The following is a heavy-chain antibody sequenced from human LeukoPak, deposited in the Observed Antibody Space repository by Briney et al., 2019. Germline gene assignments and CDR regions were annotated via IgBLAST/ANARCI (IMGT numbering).Heavy chain of an antibody. CDR3: ARDLDILTGYFYFDY. CDR1: GFTFSSHG. D-gene: IGHD3-9*01. J-gene: IGHJ4*02. Sequence: PGGSLRLSCAASGFTFSSHGMHWVRQGPGKGLEWVAFIQYDGSDKFYADSVRGRFTISRDNSKNTLYLQMNSLRVEDTAVYYCARDLDILTGYFYFDYWGQGTLVTVSS. CDR2: IQYDGSDK. V-gene: IGHV3-30*02.